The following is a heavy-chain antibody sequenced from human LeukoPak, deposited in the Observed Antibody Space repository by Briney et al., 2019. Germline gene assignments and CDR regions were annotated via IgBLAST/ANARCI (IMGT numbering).Heavy chain of an antibody. D-gene: IGHD3-22*01. CDR3: ARFYDYYDSSGYYYFDY. CDR2: ISSSSSYI. CDR1: GFTFSSYS. V-gene: IGHV3-21*01. Sequence: GSLRLSCAASGFTFSSYSMNWVRQAPGKGLEWVSSISSSSSYIYYADSVKGRFTISRDNAKNSLYLQMNSLRAEDTAVYYCARFYDYYDSSGYYYFDYWGQGTLVTVSS. J-gene: IGHJ4*02.